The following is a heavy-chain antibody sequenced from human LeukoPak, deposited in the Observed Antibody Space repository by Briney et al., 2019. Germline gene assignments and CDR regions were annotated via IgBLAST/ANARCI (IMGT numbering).Heavy chain of an antibody. CDR1: GFTFSSYS. CDR3: ARGGPLDY. D-gene: IGHD1-26*01. Sequence: PGGSLRLSCAASGFTFSSYSMNWVRQAPGKGLEWVSGISGSGSSAYYPDSVKGRFTISIDNAKNSLYLQMNSLRAEDTAVYYCARGGPLDYWGQGTLVTVSS. CDR2: ISGSGSSA. V-gene: IGHV3-21*01. J-gene: IGHJ4*02.